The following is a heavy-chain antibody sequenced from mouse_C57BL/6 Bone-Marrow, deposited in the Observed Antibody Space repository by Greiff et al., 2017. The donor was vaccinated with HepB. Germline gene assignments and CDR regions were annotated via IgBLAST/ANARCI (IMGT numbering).Heavy chain of an antibody. D-gene: IGHD1-1*01. CDR1: GFSFNTYA. V-gene: IGHV10-1*01. CDR3: VSSDYYGSSYGFAY. J-gene: IGHJ3*01. Sequence: LVESGGGLVQPKGSLKLSCAASGFSFNTYAMNWVRQAPGKGLEWVARIRSKSNNYATYYADSVKDRFTISRDDSESMLYLQMNNLKTEDTAMYYCVSSDYYGSSYGFAYWGQGTLVTVSA. CDR2: IRSKSNNYAT.